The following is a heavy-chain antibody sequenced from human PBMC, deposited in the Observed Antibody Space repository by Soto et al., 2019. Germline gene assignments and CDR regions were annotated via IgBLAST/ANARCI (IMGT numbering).Heavy chain of an antibody. CDR1: GFTFSSYA. D-gene: IGHD1-26*01. J-gene: IGHJ4*02. V-gene: IGHV3-64*01. Sequence: EVQLVESGGGLVQPGGSLRLSCAASGFTFSSYAMHWVRQAPGKGLEYVSAISSNGGSTYYANSVKGRFTISRDNSKNTLYLQMGSLRAEDMAVYYCARDTKSGSYSLHYWGQGTLVTVSS. CDR3: ARDTKSGSYSLHY. CDR2: ISSNGGST.